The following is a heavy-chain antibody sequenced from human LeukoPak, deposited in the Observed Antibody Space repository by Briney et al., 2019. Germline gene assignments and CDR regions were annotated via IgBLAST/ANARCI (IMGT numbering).Heavy chain of an antibody. CDR1: GGSVSSSSYY. J-gene: IGHJ4*02. CDR2: IYYTGST. CDR3: ARQGGELFPAAIGF. D-gene: IGHD2-2*01. Sequence: PSETLSLTCTVSGGSVSSSSYYWGWTRQPPGKGLEWIGTIYYTGSTSYNPSLKSRVTISVDTSKTQFSLKLSSLTAADTAVYYCARQGGELFPAAIGFWGQGTLVTLSS. V-gene: IGHV4-39*01.